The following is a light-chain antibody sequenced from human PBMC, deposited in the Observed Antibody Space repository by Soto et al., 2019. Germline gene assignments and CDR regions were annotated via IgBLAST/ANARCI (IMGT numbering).Light chain of an antibody. CDR1: QSVSSSY. J-gene: IGKJ2*01. CDR3: QQYDSSPL. V-gene: IGKV3-20*01. Sequence: EIVLTQSPGTLSLSPGERATLSCRASQSVSSSYLAWYQQKPGQAPRLLIYGASSRATVIPDRISGSGSGTDFTLTISRLEPEDFAVYYCQQYDSSPLFGQGTKLEIK. CDR2: GAS.